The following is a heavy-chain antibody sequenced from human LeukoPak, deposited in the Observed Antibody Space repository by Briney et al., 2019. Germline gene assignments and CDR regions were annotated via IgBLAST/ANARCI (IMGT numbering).Heavy chain of an antibody. Sequence: GRSLKLSCAASGFTFSSYAMSWVRQAPGKGLEWVSGISDSGDITYYADSVKGRFTISRDNSKNTLYVQMNSLRVEDTAVYFCAKDRRGGSYYAATLDIWGPGTMVTVSS. CDR3: AKDRRGGSYYAATLDI. CDR1: GFTFSSYA. D-gene: IGHD1-26*01. CDR2: ISDSGDIT. V-gene: IGHV3-23*01. J-gene: IGHJ3*02.